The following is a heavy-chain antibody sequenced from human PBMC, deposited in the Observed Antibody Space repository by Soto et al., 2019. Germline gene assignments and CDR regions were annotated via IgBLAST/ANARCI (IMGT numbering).Heavy chain of an antibody. Sequence: SVKVSCNASGGTFSSYAISWVRPAPGQGLEWMGGIIPIFGTANYAQKFQGRVTITADESTSTAYMELSSLRSEDTAVYYCARAGYSNTNWFDPWGQGTLVTVSS. D-gene: IGHD4-4*01. CDR1: GGTFSSYA. V-gene: IGHV1-69*13. CDR2: IIPIFGTA. J-gene: IGHJ5*02. CDR3: ARAGYSNTNWFDP.